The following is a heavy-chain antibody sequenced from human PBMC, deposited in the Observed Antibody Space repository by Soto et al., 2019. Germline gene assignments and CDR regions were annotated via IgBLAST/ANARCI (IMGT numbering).Heavy chain of an antibody. CDR2: IYYSGGT. CDR1: GGSVSSGSYY. D-gene: IGHD4-17*01. V-gene: IGHV4-61*01. CDR3: ARDARGYGDYDY. J-gene: IGHJ4*02. Sequence: QVQLQESGPGLVKPSETLSLTCTVSGGSVSSGSYYWSWIRQPPGKGLEWIGYIYYSGGTNYNPSLESRVTISVDTSKNQFSLKLSSVTAADTAVYYCARDARGYGDYDYWGQGTLVTVSS.